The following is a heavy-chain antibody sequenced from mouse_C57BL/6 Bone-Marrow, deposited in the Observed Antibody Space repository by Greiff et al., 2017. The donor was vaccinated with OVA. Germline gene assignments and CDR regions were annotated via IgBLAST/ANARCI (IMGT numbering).Heavy chain of an antibody. D-gene: IGHD2-2*01. J-gene: IGHJ4*01. CDR2: ISPGDGDT. V-gene: IGHV1-80*01. CDR1: GYAFSSYW. CDR3: ARWLPLYAMDD. Sequence: VQLQQSGAELVKPGASVKISCKASGYAFSSYWMNWVKQRPGKGLEWIGQISPGDGDTNYNGKFKGKATLTADKSSSTAYMQRSSLTAEDAAVYFCARWLPLYAMDDWGQGTSVTVSS.